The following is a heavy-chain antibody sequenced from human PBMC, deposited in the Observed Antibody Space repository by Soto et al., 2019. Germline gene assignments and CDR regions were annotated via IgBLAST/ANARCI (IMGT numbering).Heavy chain of an antibody. CDR1: GFSLSTSGVG. CDR2: IYWDDDK. Sequence: QITLKESGPTLVKPTQTLTLTCTFSGFSLSTSGVGVGWIRQPPGKALEWLALIYWDDDKRYSPSLNSRHTITKDPSKNHVVLTMTNMDPVDTATYYCAHSGPGVGHFDLWGRGTLVTVSS. V-gene: IGHV2-5*02. CDR3: AHSGPGVGHFDL. J-gene: IGHJ2*01. D-gene: IGHD3-10*01.